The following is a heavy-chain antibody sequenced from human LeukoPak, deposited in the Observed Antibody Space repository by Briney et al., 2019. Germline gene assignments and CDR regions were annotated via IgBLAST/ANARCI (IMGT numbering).Heavy chain of an antibody. J-gene: IGHJ4*02. Sequence: GESLKISCKGSGYSFTSYWIGWVRQMPGKGLEWMGIIYPGDSDTRYSPSFQGQVTFSADKSLSTAYLQWSSLKASDTAMYYCARRPYYYDSSGYYYWDYWGQGTLVTVSS. V-gene: IGHV5-51*01. CDR3: ARRPYYYDSSGYYYWDY. CDR2: IYPGDSDT. CDR1: GYSFTSYW. D-gene: IGHD3-22*01.